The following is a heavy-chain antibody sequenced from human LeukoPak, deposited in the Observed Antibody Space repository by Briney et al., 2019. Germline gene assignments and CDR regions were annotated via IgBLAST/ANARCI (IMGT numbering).Heavy chain of an antibody. CDR1: GYTFTSSG. Sequence: GESLKISCKGSGYTFTSSGTSWVRQMPGKGLEWMGRSDPSGSYTNYSPSFQGHGTVSADKSISTAYLQGSSLKAPDTAMYYCARRAVAAHSDAFDIWGQGTMVTVSS. CDR2: SDPSGSYT. D-gene: IGHD6-19*01. CDR3: ARRAVAAHSDAFDI. V-gene: IGHV5-10-1*01. J-gene: IGHJ3*02.